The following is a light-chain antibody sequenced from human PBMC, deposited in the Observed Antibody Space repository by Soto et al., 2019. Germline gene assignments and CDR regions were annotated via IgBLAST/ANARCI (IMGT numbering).Light chain of an antibody. J-gene: IGLJ7*01. CDR2: LNSDGSH. CDR3: QTWGTGFPV. CDR1: SGHISYG. V-gene: IGLV4-69*01. Sequence: QPVLTQSPSASASLGASVKLTCTLSSGHISYGIAWHQQQPEKGPRYLMKLNSDGSHSKGDGIPDRFSGSSSGAERYLTISSLQSEDEADYYCQTWGTGFPVFGGGTQLTVL.